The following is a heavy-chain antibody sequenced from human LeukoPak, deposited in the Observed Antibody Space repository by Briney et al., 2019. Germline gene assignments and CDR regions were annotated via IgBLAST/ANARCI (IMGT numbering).Heavy chain of an antibody. D-gene: IGHD3-22*01. CDR1: GGSISSHY. J-gene: IGHJ6*03. CDR3: ARGVSIYYDSSGSDMDV. V-gene: IGHV4-59*11. Sequence: SETLSLTCTVSGGSISSHYWSRIRQPPGKGLEWIGYIYYSGSTNYNPSLKSRVTISVDTSKNQFSLKLSSVTAADTAVYYCARGVSIYYDSSGSDMDVWGKGTTVTVSS. CDR2: IYYSGST.